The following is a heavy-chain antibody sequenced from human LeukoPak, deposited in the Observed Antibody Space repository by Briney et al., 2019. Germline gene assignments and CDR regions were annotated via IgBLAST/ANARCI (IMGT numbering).Heavy chain of an antibody. Sequence: GGSLRLSCAASGFTFSDYWMTWVRQAPGKGLEWVANIKQDGSEKYYVDSVKGRFTISRDNAKNSLYLQMNSLRAEDTAVYYCAKEVGGSGSFWGQGTLVTVSS. CDR3: AKEVGGSGSF. J-gene: IGHJ4*02. CDR2: IKQDGSEK. CDR1: GFTFSDYW. D-gene: IGHD3-10*01. V-gene: IGHV3-7*01.